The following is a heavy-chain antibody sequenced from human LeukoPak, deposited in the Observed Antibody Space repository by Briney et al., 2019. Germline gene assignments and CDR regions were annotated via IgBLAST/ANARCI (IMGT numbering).Heavy chain of an antibody. J-gene: IGHJ4*02. CDR3: ARLGVRYSSSAHY. Sequence: GGSLRLSCAVSGFTFSSYGMHWVRQAPGKGLEWVSSISSSSSYIYYADSVKGRFTISRDNAKNSLYLQMNSLRAEDTAVYYCARLGVRYSSSAHYWGQGTLVTVSS. D-gene: IGHD6-6*01. CDR2: ISSSSSYI. CDR1: GFTFSSYG. V-gene: IGHV3-21*01.